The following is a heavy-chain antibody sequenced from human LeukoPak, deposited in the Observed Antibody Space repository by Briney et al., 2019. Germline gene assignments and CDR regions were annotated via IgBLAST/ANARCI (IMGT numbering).Heavy chain of an antibody. J-gene: IGHJ5*02. CDR2: ISWNSGSI. CDR3: AKGTYYYDSSGYGTEPWFDP. V-gene: IGHV3-9*01. D-gene: IGHD3-22*01. CDR1: GLTFDDYA. Sequence: PGRSLRLSCAASGLTFDDYAMHWVRQAPGKGLEWVSGISWNSGSIGYADSVKGRFTISRDNAKNSLYLQMNSLRAEDTALYYCAKGTYYYDSSGYGTEPWFDPWGQGTLVTVSS.